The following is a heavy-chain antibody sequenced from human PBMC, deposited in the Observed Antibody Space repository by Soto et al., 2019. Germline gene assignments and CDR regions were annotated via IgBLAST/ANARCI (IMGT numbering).Heavy chain of an antibody. CDR2: INVSKGNT. V-gene: IGHV1-3*01. CDR1: GYTFSTYI. D-gene: IGHD6-13*01. CDR3: AIQNRESSSWEEYPPEFDY. J-gene: IGHJ4*02. Sequence: ASVKVSCKTSGYTFSTYILYWMRQAPGQRLEWMGWINVSKGNTKYAEKFQGRVTITADKSTSTAYMELSSLRSEDTAVYYCAIQNRESSSWEEYPPEFDYWGQGTLVTVSS.